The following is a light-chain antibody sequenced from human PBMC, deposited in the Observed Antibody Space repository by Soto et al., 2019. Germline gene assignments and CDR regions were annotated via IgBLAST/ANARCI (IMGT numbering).Light chain of an antibody. CDR2: GAS. CDR1: QSVSSSY. V-gene: IGKV3D-15*01. Sequence: EIVMTQSPATLSVSAGEKDTLSCRASQSVSSSYLAWYQQKPGQAPRLLIYGASSRATGIPDRFSGSGSGTQFTLTITSLQSEDFAVYYCQQYNTWTWTFGQGTKVDIK. J-gene: IGKJ1*01. CDR3: QQYNTWTWT.